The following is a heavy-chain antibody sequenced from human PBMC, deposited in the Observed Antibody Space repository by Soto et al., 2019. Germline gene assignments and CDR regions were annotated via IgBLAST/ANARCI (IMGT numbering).Heavy chain of an antibody. CDR1: GGSFSGYY. V-gene: IGHV4-34*01. CDR2: INHSGST. CDR3: ASRKDNWFDP. J-gene: IGHJ5*02. Sequence: SETLSLTCAVYGGSFSGYYWSWIRQPPGKGLEWIGEINHSGSTNYNPSLKSRVTISVDTSKNQFSLKLSSVTAADTAVYYCASRKDNWFDPWGQGTLVTVS.